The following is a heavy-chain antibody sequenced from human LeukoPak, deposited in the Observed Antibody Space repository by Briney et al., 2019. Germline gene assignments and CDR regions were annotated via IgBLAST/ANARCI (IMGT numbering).Heavy chain of an antibody. CDR2: INTDGSST. Sequence: PGGSLRLSCAASGFTFSSYWMHWVRQAPGKGLVWVSRINTDGSSTSYADSVKGRFTISRDNAKNTLYLQMNSLRAEDTAVYYCAKVEQWLVLVYYFDYWGQGTLVTVSS. V-gene: IGHV3-74*01. D-gene: IGHD6-19*01. J-gene: IGHJ4*02. CDR1: GFTFSSYW. CDR3: AKVEQWLVLVYYFDY.